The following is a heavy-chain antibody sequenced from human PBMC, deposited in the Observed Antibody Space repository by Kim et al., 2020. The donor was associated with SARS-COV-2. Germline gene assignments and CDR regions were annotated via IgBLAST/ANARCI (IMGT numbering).Heavy chain of an antibody. CDR1: GFTFSDYY. D-gene: IGHD3-10*01. CDR3: ARVMYYYGSGSYYNDY. CDR2: ISSSSSYT. Sequence: GGSLRLSCAASGFTFSDYYMSWIRQAPGKGLEWGSYISSSSSYTNYADSVKGRFTISRDNAKNSLYLQMNSLRAEDTAVYYCARVMYYYGSGSYYNDYWGQGTLVTVSS. V-gene: IGHV3-11*05. J-gene: IGHJ4*02.